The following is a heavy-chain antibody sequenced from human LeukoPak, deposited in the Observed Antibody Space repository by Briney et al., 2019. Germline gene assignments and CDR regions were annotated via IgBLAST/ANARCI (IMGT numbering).Heavy chain of an antibody. CDR2: IIPIFGTA. Sequence: SVKVSRKASGGTFSSYAISWVRQAPGQGLEWMGGIIPIFGTANYAQKFQGRVTITTDESTSTAYMELSSLRSEDTAVYYCAKGDCSTSCYRFDPWGQGTLVTVSS. V-gene: IGHV1-69*05. CDR1: GGTFSSYA. J-gene: IGHJ5*02. CDR3: AKGDCSTSCYRFDP. D-gene: IGHD2-2*01.